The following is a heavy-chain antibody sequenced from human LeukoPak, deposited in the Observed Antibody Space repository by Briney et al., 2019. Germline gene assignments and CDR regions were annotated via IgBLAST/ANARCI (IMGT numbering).Heavy chain of an antibody. J-gene: IGHJ1*01. CDR1: GGTFSNYA. V-gene: IGHV1-69*01. CDR3: ARDSSEFRSLIPH. D-gene: IGHD2-21*01. CDR2: IIPLFGTP. Sequence: RTGGSLRLSCAASGGTFSNYAISWVRQAPGQGLEWMGGIIPLFGTPNYAQKFQGRVTITADESTSTAYLELSSLRSEDTAVYYCARDSSEFRSLIPHWGQGTLVTVSS.